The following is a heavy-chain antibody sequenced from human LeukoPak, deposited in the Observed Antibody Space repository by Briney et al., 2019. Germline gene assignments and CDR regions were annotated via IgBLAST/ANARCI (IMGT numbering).Heavy chain of an antibody. CDR2: IYYSGST. J-gene: IGHJ3*02. D-gene: IGHD3-3*01. CDR3: ARGTIRIFAFDI. CDR1: GGSISSYY. Sequence: SETLSLTCTVSGGSISSYYWSWIRQPPGKGLEWIGYIYYSGSTNYNPSLKSRVTISVDTSKSQFSLKLSSVTAADTAVYYCARGTIRIFAFDIWGQGTMVTVSS. V-gene: IGHV4-59*08.